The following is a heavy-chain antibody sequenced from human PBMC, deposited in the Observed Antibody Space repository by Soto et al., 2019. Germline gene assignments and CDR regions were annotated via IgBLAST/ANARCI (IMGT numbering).Heavy chain of an antibody. D-gene: IGHD5-12*01. CDR2: IYHSGST. Sequence: QLQLQESGSGLVKPSQTLSLTCAVSGGSISSGGYSWSGIRQPAGRGLEWIGYIYHSGSTYYNPSLKSRVTISVDRSKNQFSLKLSSVTAADTAVYYCAAGGGLPRYYWGQGTLVTVSS. V-gene: IGHV4-30-2*01. CDR3: AAGGGLPRYY. CDR1: GGSISSGGYS. J-gene: IGHJ4*02.